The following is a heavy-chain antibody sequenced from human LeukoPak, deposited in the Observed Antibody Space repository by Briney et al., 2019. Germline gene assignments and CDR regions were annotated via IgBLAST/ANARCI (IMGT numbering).Heavy chain of an antibody. J-gene: IGHJ6*02. Sequence: GASVKVSSKASGYTFTGSYMHWVRQAPGQGLEWMGWINPNSGGTNYAQKFQGRVTMTRDTSISTAYMEPSRLRSDDTAVYYCARLGGLSSSWYGNYYYYGMDVWGQGTTLTVSS. D-gene: IGHD6-13*01. V-gene: IGHV1-2*02. CDR1: GYTFTGSY. CDR2: INPNSGGT. CDR3: ARLGGLSSSWYGNYYYYGMDV.